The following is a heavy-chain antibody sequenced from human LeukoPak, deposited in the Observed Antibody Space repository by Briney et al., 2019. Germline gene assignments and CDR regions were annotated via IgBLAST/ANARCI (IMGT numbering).Heavy chain of an antibody. CDR3: ARDLAGPPQEAFDI. CDR1: GFTLSSYW. CDR2: IKKDGSER. J-gene: IGHJ3*02. Sequence: PGGSLRLSCAASGFTLSSYWMNWVRQAPGKGLEWVATIKKDGSERYYVDSVKGRFTISRDNTKKSLYLQMNTLRAEDTAVYYCARDLAGPPQEAFDIWGQGTMVTVSS. V-gene: IGHV3-7*01.